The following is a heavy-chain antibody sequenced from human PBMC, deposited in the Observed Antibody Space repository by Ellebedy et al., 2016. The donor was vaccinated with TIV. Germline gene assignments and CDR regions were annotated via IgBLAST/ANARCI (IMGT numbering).Heavy chain of an antibody. D-gene: IGHD6-13*01. J-gene: IGHJ6*03. CDR2: INHSGST. CDR3: ARVDAEYSSSWTPNYYYMDV. CDR1: GGSFSGYY. V-gene: IGHV4-34*01. Sequence: SETLSLTXAVYGGSFSGYYWSWIRQPPGKGLEWIGEINHSGSTNYNPSLKSRVTISVDTSKNQFSLKLSSVTAADTAVYYCARVDAEYSSSWTPNYYYMDVWGKGTTVTVSS.